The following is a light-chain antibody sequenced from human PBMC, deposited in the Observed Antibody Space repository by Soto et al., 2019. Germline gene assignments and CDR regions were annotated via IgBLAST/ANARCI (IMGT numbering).Light chain of an antibody. V-gene: IGKV1-5*01. CDR3: QQYNSYSEA. CDR2: DAS. CDR1: QSISSW. J-gene: IGKJ1*01. Sequence: DIQRTQSPSTLSASVGDRVTITCRASQSISSWLAWYQQKPGKAPKLLIYDASSLESGVPSRFSGSGSGTEFTLTISSLQPDEFATYYCQQYNSYSEAVGQGTKVEIK.